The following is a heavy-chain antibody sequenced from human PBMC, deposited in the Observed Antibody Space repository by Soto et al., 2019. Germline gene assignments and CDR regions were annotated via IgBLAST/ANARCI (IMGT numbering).Heavy chain of an antibody. D-gene: IGHD6-6*01. CDR1: GYTFTSYG. V-gene: IGHV1-18*01. Sequence: QVQLVQSGAEVKKPGASVKVSCKASGYTFTSYGISWVRQAPGQGLEWMGWISAYNGNTNYAQKLQGRVTMTTDTSTSTAYMELRRLSYAHAAVYYWARSIAAAVDFDYRGQGTLVTVSS. CDR2: ISAYNGNT. CDR3: ARSIAAAVDFDY. J-gene: IGHJ4*02.